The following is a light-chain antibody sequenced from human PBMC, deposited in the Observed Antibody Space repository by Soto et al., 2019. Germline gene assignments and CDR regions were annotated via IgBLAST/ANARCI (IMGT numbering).Light chain of an antibody. Sequence: DIQMTQSPSSLSASVGDRVTITCRASQSISSYLNWYQQKPGKAPKLLIYAASSLQSGGPSRFSGSASGTDFTLTISSLQPEDFATYYCQQSYSTPRTFGQGTKVEIK. V-gene: IGKV1-39*01. CDR3: QQSYSTPRT. CDR2: AAS. CDR1: QSISSY. J-gene: IGKJ1*01.